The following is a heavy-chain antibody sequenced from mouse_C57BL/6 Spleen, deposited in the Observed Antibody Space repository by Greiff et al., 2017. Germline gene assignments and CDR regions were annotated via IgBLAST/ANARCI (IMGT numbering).Heavy chain of an antibody. CDR3: ARAYYSNYVGY. CDR2: ISSGSSTI. Sequence: EVQRVESGGGLVKPGGSLKLSCAASGFTFSDYGMHWVRQAPEKGLEWVAYISSGSSTIYYADTVKGRFTISRDNAKNTLFRQMTSLRSEDTAMYYCARAYYSNYVGYWGQGTTLTVSS. CDR1: GFTFSDYG. J-gene: IGHJ2*01. D-gene: IGHD2-5*01. V-gene: IGHV5-17*01.